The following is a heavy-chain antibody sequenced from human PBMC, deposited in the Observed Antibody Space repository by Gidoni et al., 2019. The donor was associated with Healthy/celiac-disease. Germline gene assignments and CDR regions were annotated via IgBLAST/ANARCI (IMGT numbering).Heavy chain of an antibody. J-gene: IGHJ4*02. Sequence: GGSTYYADSVKGRFTISRDNSKNTLYLQMNSLRAEDTAVYYCAKNSAESRGLRYFDWLSLSWGQGTLVTVSS. CDR2: GGST. V-gene: IGHV3-23*01. CDR3: AKNSAESRGLRYFDWLSLS. D-gene: IGHD3-9*01.